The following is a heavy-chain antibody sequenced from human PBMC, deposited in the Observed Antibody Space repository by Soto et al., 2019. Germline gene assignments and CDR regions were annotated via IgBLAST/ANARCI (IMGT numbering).Heavy chain of an antibody. D-gene: IGHD5-12*01. Sequence: VQLVESGGGLVQPGGSLRLSCAASGFTFSSYSMNWVRQAPGKGLEWVSYISSSSSTIYYADSVKGRFTISRDNAKNSLYLQMNSLRAEDTAVYYCARASGYDFVDYWGQGTLVTVSS. CDR1: GFTFSSYS. V-gene: IGHV3-48*01. J-gene: IGHJ4*02. CDR2: ISSSSSTI. CDR3: ARASGYDFVDY.